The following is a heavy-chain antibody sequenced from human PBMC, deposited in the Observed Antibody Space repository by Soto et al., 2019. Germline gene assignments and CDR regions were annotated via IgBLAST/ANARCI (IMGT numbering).Heavy chain of an antibody. CDR1: GGSISTGGYY. CDR2: IYYSGST. V-gene: IGHV4-61*08. CDR3: ARTGYYYDSSGYSQFFDY. Sequence: SETLSLTCTVSGGSISTGGYYWSWIRQPPGKGLEWIGYIYYSGSTNYNPSLKSRVTISVDTSKNQFSLKLSSVTAADTAVYYCARTGYYYDSSGYSQFFDYWGQGTLVTVSS. J-gene: IGHJ4*02. D-gene: IGHD3-22*01.